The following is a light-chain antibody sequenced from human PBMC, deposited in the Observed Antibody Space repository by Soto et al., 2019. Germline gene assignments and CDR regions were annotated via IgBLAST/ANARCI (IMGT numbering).Light chain of an antibody. Sequence: QSVLTQPPSASGSPGQSVTISCTGTSSDVGGYDYVSWYQQHPGKAPKLMIYEVTKRASGVPDRFSGSKSGNTASLTVSGLQAEDEADYYCRSYAGSNTDGVFGGGTKLTVL. J-gene: IGLJ2*01. V-gene: IGLV2-8*01. CDR3: RSYAGSNTDGV. CDR1: SSDVGGYDY. CDR2: EVT.